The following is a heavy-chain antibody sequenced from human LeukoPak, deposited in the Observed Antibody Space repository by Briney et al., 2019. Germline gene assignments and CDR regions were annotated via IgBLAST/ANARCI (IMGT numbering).Heavy chain of an antibody. CDR2: IYYSGRT. CDR1: GDSISNYY. D-gene: IGHD3-16*01. V-gene: IGHV4-59*12. CDR3: ARDRGGGWFDP. J-gene: IGHJ5*02. Sequence: SETLSLTCTVSGDSISNYYWSWIRQPPGKGLEWIGYIYYSGRTNYNPSFKSRVTISVDTSKNQFSLKLRSVTAADTAVYYCARDRGGGWFDPRGQGTLVTVSS.